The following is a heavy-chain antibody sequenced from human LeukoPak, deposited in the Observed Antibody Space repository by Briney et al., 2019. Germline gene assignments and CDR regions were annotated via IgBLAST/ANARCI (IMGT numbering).Heavy chain of an antibody. D-gene: IGHD6-19*01. J-gene: IGHJ5*02. CDR3: ARDDPLDKISSGWGP. CDR1: GYTFTGYY. CDR2: INPNSGGT. V-gene: IGHV1-2*02. Sequence: ASVKVSCKASGYTFTGYYMHWVRQAPGQGLEWMGWINPNSGGTNYAQKFQGRVTMTRDTSISTAYMELSRLRSDDTAVYYCARDDPLDKISSGWGPWGQGTLVTVSS.